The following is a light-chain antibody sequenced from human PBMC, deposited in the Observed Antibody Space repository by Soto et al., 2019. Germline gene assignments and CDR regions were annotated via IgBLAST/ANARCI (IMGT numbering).Light chain of an antibody. V-gene: IGKV1-27*01. CDR3: QKYDSAPLT. J-gene: IGKJ4*01. CDR2: ASS. Sequence: DIQMTQSPSSLSASVGDRVTINCRASQDIRNYLAWYQQKPGKVPKLLIYASSTLQSGVPSRFGASGSGTDFTLTISSLQPEDVATYYCQKYDSAPLTFGGGTKVGIK. CDR1: QDIRNY.